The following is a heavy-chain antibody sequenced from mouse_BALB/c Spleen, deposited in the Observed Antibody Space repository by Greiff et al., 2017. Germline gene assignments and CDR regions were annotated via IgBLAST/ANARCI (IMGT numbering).Heavy chain of an antibody. D-gene: IGHD4-1*02. CDR2: ISYSGST. CDR1: GYSITSDYA. J-gene: IGHJ4*01. V-gene: IGHV3-2*02. Sequence: EVKLQESGPGLVKPSQSLSLTCTVTGYSITSDYAWNWIRQFPGNKLEWMGYISYSGSTSYNPSLKSRISITRDTSKNQFFLQLNSVTTEDTATYYCATTGTSAMDYWGQGTSVTVSS. CDR3: ATTGTSAMDY.